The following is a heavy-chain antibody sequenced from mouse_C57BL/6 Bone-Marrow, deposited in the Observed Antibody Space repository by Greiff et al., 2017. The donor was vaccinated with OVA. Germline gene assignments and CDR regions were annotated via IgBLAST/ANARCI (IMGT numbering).Heavy chain of an antibody. Sequence: QVQLQQPGAELVMPGASVKLSCKASGYTFTSYWMHWVKQRPGQGLEWIGEIDPSDSYTNYNQKFKGKSTLTVDKSSSTAYMQLSSLTSEDSAVYYCARRSAYYSNFLLDYAMDYWGQGTSVTVSS. D-gene: IGHD2-5*01. CDR1: GYTFTSYW. V-gene: IGHV1-69*01. CDR2: IDPSDSYT. CDR3: ARRSAYYSNFLLDYAMDY. J-gene: IGHJ4*01.